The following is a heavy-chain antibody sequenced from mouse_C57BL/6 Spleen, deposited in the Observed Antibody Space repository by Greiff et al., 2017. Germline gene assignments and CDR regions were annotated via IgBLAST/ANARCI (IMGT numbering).Heavy chain of an antibody. Sequence: EVKLVESGGGLVKPGGSLKLSCAASGFTFSDYGMHWVRQAPEKGLEWVAYISSGSSTIYYADTVKGRFTISRDNAKNTLFLQMTSLGSEDAAMYYCARLTGRDYFDYWGQGTTLTVSS. J-gene: IGHJ2*01. D-gene: IGHD4-1*01. CDR1: GFTFSDYG. V-gene: IGHV5-17*01. CDR2: ISSGSSTI. CDR3: ARLTGRDYFDY.